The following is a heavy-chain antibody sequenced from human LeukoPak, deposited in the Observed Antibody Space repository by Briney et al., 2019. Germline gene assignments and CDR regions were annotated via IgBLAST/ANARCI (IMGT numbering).Heavy chain of an antibody. V-gene: IGHV3-49*04. J-gene: IGHJ4*02. CDR2: IRRRASGGTT. CDR1: GFNFGDYA. D-gene: IGHD5-24*01. Sequence: GGSLRPSCTGSGFNFGDYAMSWVRQAPGKGLEWVSFIRRRASGGTTEYAASVKGRFTISRDDSKRIAYLQMNSLKTEDTAVYYCTRAFRDGYNNYFDHWGQGALVTVSS. CDR3: TRAFRDGYNNYFDH.